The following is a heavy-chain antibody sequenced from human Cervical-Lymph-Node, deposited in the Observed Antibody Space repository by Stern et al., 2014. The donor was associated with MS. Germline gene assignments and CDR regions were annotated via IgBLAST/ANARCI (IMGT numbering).Heavy chain of an antibody. D-gene: IGHD6-19*01. CDR1: GFTFSSYW. CDR3: GRPCSSGWCVAS. V-gene: IGHV3-74*02. Sequence: EVQLEESGGGLVQPGGSLRLSCAASGFTFSSYWMHWVRQAPGKGLVWLSHINSDGSTTSYADSVKGRFTISRDNAKKTLYLQMNSLRAEDTAVYYCGRPCSSGWCVASWGQGILVTVSS. CDR2: INSDGSTT. J-gene: IGHJ4*02.